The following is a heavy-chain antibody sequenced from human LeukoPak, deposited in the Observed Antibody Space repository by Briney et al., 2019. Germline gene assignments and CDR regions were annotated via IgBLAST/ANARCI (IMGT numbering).Heavy chain of an antibody. Sequence: GGSLRLSCAASGITFSNYAMSWVRQAPGKGLEWVSGISGSGGSTYYADSVKGRFTISRDNSKNTLYLQMTSLKAEDTAVYYCAKALGSVVVVAVDYWGQGTLVTVSS. J-gene: IGHJ4*02. CDR3: AKALGSVVVVAVDY. V-gene: IGHV3-23*01. D-gene: IGHD2-15*01. CDR1: GITFSNYA. CDR2: ISGSGGST.